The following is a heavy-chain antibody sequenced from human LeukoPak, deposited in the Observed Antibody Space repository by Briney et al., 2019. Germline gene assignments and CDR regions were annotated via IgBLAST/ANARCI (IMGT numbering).Heavy chain of an antibody. CDR3: ARDNPRVDSSGYYHDAFDI. J-gene: IGHJ3*02. CDR1: GYTFTSYA. V-gene: IGHV7-4-1*02. Sequence: ASVKVSCKASGYTFTSYAMNWVRQAPGQGLEWMGWISTNTGNPTYAQGFTGRFVFSLDTSVSTAYLQISSLKAEDTAVYYCARDNPRVDSSGYYHDAFDIWGQGTMVTVSS. D-gene: IGHD3-22*01. CDR2: ISTNTGNP.